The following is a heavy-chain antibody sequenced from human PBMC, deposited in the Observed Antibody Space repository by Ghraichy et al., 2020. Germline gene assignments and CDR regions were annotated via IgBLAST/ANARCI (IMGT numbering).Heavy chain of an antibody. CDR2: INNNGNP. J-gene: IGHJ4*02. V-gene: IGHV3-23*01. Sequence: GGSLRLSCAASGFTFGRYAMSWVRQAPGQGLEWVASINNNGNPYYAGSVKGRFTISNDYSPSTVHLQMDSLRADDTALYYCAKDHPGSGWPAFDYWGQGVLVTVSS. CDR1: GFTFGRYA. D-gene: IGHD6-19*01. CDR3: AKDHPGSGWPAFDY.